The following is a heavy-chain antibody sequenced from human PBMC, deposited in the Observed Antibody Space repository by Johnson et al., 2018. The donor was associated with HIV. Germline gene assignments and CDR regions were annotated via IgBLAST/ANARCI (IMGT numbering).Heavy chain of an antibody. CDR2: IRYDGSNK. Sequence: QVQLVESGGGVVQPGGSLRLSCAASGFTFSSYGMHWVRQAPGKGLEWVAIIRYDGSNKYYGDSVKGRVTISRDNSKNRLYLQMNSLRDDDTALYYCAKLRYTNMANDGFDFWGQGTMVTVSS. D-gene: IGHD3-16*02. CDR1: GFTFSSYG. J-gene: IGHJ3*01. V-gene: IGHV3-30*02. CDR3: AKLRYTNMANDGFDF.